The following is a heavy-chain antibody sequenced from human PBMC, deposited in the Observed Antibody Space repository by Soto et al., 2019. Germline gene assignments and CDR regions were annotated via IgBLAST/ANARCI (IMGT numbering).Heavy chain of an antibody. J-gene: IGHJ4*02. CDR1: GFTFRTST. CDR2: ISSRGDAT. V-gene: IGHV3-23*01. D-gene: IGHD3-10*01. CDR3: AKMANFGEPPGGDS. Sequence: EVQLLESGGGLVQPGESLRLSCAVSGFTFRTSTMAWVRQAPGEGLEWLSTISSRGDATFYADSVKGRFTISRDNSKNTRNLQMNSLGAEDTAVYPCAKMANFGEPPGGDSWGQGTLVTVSS.